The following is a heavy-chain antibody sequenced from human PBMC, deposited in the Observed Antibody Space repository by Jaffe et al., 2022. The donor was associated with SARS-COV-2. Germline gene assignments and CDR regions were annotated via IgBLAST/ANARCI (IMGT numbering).Heavy chain of an antibody. Sequence: EVHLVESGGGLVQPGGSLRLSCAVSGFTFSDYFMSWIRQAPGKGLEWVANMKPDGNEINYVDSVQGRFTISRDNAKNSLYLQMNSLRVEDTAVYYCASYAVFTTHGRRSLDYWGRGTLVTVSS. CDR1: GFTFSDYF. CDR2: MKPDGNEI. D-gene: IGHD1-26*01. V-gene: IGHV3-7*01. CDR3: ASYAVFTTHGRRSLDY. J-gene: IGHJ4*02.